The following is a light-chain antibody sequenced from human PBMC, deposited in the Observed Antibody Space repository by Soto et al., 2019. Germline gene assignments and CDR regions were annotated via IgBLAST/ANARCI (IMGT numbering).Light chain of an antibody. CDR3: LQYSCDPRI. Sequence: RITINCXLSQGISSYLAWYQQKPGKAPELLIYAASTLQSGVPSRFSGSGSGTDFTLPLTCLQSGDSATAYRLQYSCDPRIFGQGTKVDIK. CDR2: AAS. V-gene: IGKV1D-8*02. J-gene: IGKJ1*01. CDR1: QGISSY.